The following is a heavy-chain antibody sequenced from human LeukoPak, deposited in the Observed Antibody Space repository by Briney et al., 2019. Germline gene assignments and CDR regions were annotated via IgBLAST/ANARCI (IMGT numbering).Heavy chain of an antibody. J-gene: IGHJ4*02. CDR1: VFTFSSYS. CDR3: GPGPLGHCSSTSCYPFDY. Sequence: GGSLRLSCAASVFTFSSYSMNWVRQAPGKGLEWVSYISSSSSTIYYADSVKGRFTISRDNAKNSLYLQMNSLRAEDTAVYYCGPGPLGHCSSTSCYPFDYWGQGTLVTVSS. CDR2: ISSSSSTI. V-gene: IGHV3-48*01. D-gene: IGHD2-2*01.